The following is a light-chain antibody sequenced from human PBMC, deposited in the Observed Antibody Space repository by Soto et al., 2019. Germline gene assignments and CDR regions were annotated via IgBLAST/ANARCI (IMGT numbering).Light chain of an antibody. V-gene: IGLV2-14*01. CDR1: SSDVGGYNY. Sequence: QSALTQPASVSGSPGQSITISCTGTSSDVGGYNYVSWYQQDPGKAPKLMIYDVSNRPSGVSHRFSASKSGNTASLTISGXXXXDXXDYYCSSYTSSSTYVFGTGTKLTVL. J-gene: IGLJ1*01. CDR2: DVS. CDR3: SSYTSSSTYV.